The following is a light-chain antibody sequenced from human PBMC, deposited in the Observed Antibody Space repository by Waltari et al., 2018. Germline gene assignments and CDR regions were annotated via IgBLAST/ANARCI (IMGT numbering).Light chain of an antibody. V-gene: IGKV2-30*02. Sequence: DVVMTQSPLSLPVTLGQPASISCKSSQSLVHSDGSIYLNWFQQRPGQSPRRLIYKVSNRDSGGPDRFSGSGSGTDFTLKISRVEAEDVGVYYCMQGTHWPPWTFGQGTKVEIK. J-gene: IGKJ1*01. CDR1: QSLVHSDGSIY. CDR3: MQGTHWPPWT. CDR2: KVS.